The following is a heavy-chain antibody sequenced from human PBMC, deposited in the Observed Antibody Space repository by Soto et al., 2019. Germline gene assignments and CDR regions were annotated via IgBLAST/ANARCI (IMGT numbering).Heavy chain of an antibody. CDR3: ARDREGYCGGDCYTFDY. Sequence: QVQLVQSGAEVKKPGSSVKVSCKASGGTFSSYAISWVRQAPGKGLEWMGGIIPIFGTANYAQKFQGRVTITADESTSTAYMELSSLRSEDTAVYYCARDREGYCGGDCYTFDYWGQGTLVTVSS. J-gene: IGHJ4*02. V-gene: IGHV1-69*01. D-gene: IGHD2-21*02. CDR2: IIPIFGTA. CDR1: GGTFSSYA.